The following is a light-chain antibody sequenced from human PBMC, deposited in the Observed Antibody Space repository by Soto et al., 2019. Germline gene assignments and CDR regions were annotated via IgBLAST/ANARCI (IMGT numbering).Light chain of an antibody. CDR3: QQYNNWWA. Sequence: EIALTQSPGTLSLSPGQRATLSCRASQSVHSYLAWYQQKPGQAPRLLIYGASTRATGIPARFSGSGSGTEFTLTISSLQSEDFAVYYCQQYNNWWAFGQGTKVDIK. J-gene: IGKJ1*01. V-gene: IGKV3-15*01. CDR2: GAS. CDR1: QSVHSY.